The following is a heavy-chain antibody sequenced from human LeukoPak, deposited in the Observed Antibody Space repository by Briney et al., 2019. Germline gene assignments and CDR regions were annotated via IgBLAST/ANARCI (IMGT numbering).Heavy chain of an antibody. D-gene: IGHD1-26*01. Sequence: SETLSLPCTVSGRSISSYYGSWLRQPAEKGLEWISRIYASGSTNYNASLKSRVSMSVDTSKNQFSLKLSSVTAADTAVFYCARENSVSYRDFDYWGQGTLVTVS. CDR2: IYASGST. CDR3: ARENSVSYRDFDY. J-gene: IGHJ4*02. CDR1: GRSISSYY. V-gene: IGHV4-4*07.